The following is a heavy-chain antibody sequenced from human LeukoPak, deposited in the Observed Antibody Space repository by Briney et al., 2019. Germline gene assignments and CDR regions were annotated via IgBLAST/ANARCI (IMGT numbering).Heavy chain of an antibody. CDR3: ARGGAAAGILEI. CDR1: GYTFNTYA. CDR2: INGGGGST. J-gene: IGHJ4*02. V-gene: IGHV3-23*01. Sequence: GGSLRLSCAASGYTFNTYAMTWVRQAPGKGLEWVSSINGGGGSTHYADSVKGRFTISRDSSKNTLYLQMNSLTAEDTAVYYCARGGAAAGILEIWGQGTLVTVSS. D-gene: IGHD6-13*01.